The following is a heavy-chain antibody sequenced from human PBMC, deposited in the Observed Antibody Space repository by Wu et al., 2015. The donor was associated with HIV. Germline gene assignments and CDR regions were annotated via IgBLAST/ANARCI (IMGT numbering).Heavy chain of an antibody. J-gene: IGHJ5*02. CDR1: RDTFKRFA. Sequence: QVQLVQSGAEIKKPGSSVKVSCKASRDTFKRFAITWVRQAPGQGLECMGKITPVLGSTVYTQKFQDRVTITADESTSTSYMELSSLTSEDTAVYYCAREVGAMLANWFDPWGRGTQVIVSS. V-gene: IGHV1-69*11. D-gene: IGHD3-10*01. CDR2: ITPVLGST. CDR3: AREVGAMLANWFDP.